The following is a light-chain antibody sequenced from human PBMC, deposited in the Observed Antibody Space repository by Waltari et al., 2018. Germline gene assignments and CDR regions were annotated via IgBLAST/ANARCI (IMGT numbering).Light chain of an antibody. Sequence: DIQMTQSPSSLSASVGDRVTITCRASQGIRNGLSWYQQQPGKAPKRLIYAASSLQSGVPSRFSGSGSGTEVTLTISSLQPEDSASYYCLQYNSYPWTFGQGTKVEIK. CDR2: AAS. J-gene: IGKJ1*01. V-gene: IGKV1-17*01. CDR3: LQYNSYPWT. CDR1: QGIRNG.